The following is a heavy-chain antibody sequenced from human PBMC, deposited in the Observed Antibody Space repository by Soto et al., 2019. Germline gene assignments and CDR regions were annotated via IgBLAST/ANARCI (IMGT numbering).Heavy chain of an antibody. Sequence: EVQLLESGGGLVQPGESLRLSFAASGFTFSSYAMSWVRQAPGKGLEWVSVISGSDDSTYYADSVKGRFTISRDNSKNTLYLQMTSLRAEDTAVYYCAKRSSSSTFDYCGQGTLVTVSS. CDR3: AKRSSSSTFDY. CDR2: ISGSDDST. J-gene: IGHJ4*02. D-gene: IGHD6-6*01. V-gene: IGHV3-23*01. CDR1: GFTFSSYA.